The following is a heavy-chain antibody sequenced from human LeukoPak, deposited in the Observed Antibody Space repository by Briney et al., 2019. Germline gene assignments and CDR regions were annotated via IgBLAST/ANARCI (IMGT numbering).Heavy chain of an antibody. CDR1: GGSISSYY. D-gene: IGHD3-10*01. V-gene: IGHV4-4*07. CDR2: IYTSGST. J-gene: IGHJ5*02. Sequence: SETLFLTCTVSGGSISSYYWSWIRQPAGKGLEWIGRIYTSGSTNYNPSLKSRVTMPVDTSKNQFSLKLSSVSAADTAVYYCARDQVYMVRGVIGVWFDPWGQGTLVTVSS. CDR3: ARDQVYMVRGVIGVWFDP.